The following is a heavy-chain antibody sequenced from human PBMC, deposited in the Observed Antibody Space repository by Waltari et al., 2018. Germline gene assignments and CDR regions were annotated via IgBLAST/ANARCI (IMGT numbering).Heavy chain of an antibody. Sequence: QVQLVESGGGVVQPARSLRLSCAASGFNFGNYGMHWVRQAPGKGLEWVALISFDGSNEDYSDSVKGRFTISRDNSKNTLFLQMSRLRAEDTAMYYCAKDQWTGDYYYGMDVWGQGTTVT. D-gene: IGHD7-27*01. CDR2: ISFDGSNE. J-gene: IGHJ6*02. CDR3: AKDQWTGDYYYGMDV. V-gene: IGHV3-30*18. CDR1: GFNFGNYG.